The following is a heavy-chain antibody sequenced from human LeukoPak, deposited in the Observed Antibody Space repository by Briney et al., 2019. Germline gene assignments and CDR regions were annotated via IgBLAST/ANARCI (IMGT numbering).Heavy chain of an antibody. CDR2: ISSSSYI. CDR3: ARDRGIAARPGPFDY. Sequence: GGSLRLSCAASGFTFSSYSMNWVRQAPGKGLEWVSSISSSSYIYYADSVKGRFTISRDNAKNSLYLQMNSLRAEDTAVYYCARDRGIAARPGPFDYWGQGTLVTVSS. V-gene: IGHV3-21*01. D-gene: IGHD6-6*01. J-gene: IGHJ4*02. CDR1: GFTFSSYS.